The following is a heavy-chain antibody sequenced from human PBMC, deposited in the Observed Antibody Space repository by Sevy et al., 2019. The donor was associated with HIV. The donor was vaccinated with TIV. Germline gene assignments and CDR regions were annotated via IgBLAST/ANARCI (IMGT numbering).Heavy chain of an antibody. CDR1: GYSFTSHW. CDR2: IYPDDSDT. D-gene: IGHD3-22*01. Sequence: GESLKISCKGSGYSFTSHWLGWVRHMPGKGLECMGIIYPDDSDTKYSPSFQGQVTFSADKSISTAYLQWSSLKASDTAMYYCATSRSGYFDSSGYYIYWGQGTLVTVSS. J-gene: IGHJ4*02. V-gene: IGHV5-51*01. CDR3: ATSRSGYFDSSGYYIY.